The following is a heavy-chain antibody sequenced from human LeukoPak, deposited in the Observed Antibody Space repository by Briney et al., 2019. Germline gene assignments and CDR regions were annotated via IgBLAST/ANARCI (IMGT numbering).Heavy chain of an antibody. CDR1: GFTFSSYA. V-gene: IGHV3-23*01. J-gene: IGHJ6*02. Sequence: GGSLRLSCAASGFTFSSYAMSWVRQAPGKGLEWVSSISGSGNRTYYADSVKGRFTISRDNSKNTLFLQTNSLRAEDTAVYYCAKNLYCGGGSCYPSALGMDVWGQGTTVTVSS. D-gene: IGHD2-15*01. CDR3: AKNLYCGGGSCYPSALGMDV. CDR2: ISGSGNRT.